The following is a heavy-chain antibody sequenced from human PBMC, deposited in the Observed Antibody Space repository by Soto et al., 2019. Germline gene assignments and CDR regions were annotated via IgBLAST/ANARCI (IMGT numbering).Heavy chain of an antibody. CDR1: GGTFSSYA. CDR3: ARDGRFDWSSTSCPPALYYFDY. J-gene: IGHJ4*02. Sequence: GASVKVSCKASGGTFSSYAISWVRQAPGQGLEWMGGIIPIFGTANYAQKFQGRVTITADESTSTAYMELSSLRSEDTAVYYCARDGRFDWSSTSCPPALYYFDYWRQRPLVP. D-gene: IGHD2-2*01. CDR2: IIPIFGTA. V-gene: IGHV1-69*13.